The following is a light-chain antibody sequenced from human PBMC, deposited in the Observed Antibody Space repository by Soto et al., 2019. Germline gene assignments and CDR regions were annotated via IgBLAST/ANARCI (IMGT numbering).Light chain of an antibody. CDR1: QRRNSSC. CDR3: QQYHTWPIT. J-gene: IGKJ4*01. Sequence: DIVLTQSPGTLSLSPGERATLSRRPSQRRNSSCLAWYQQKPGQAPRLLIYDASSRATGIPDRFSGSGSGTDFTLTISSLQSEDCAIYYCQQYHTWPITFGGGTKVAIK. V-gene: IGKV3-20*01. CDR2: DAS.